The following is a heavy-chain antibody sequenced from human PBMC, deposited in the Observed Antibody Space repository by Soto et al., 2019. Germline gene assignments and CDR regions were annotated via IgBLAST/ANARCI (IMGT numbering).Heavy chain of an antibody. CDR1: GAYVNTGGYY. Sequence: QVQLQESGPGLVKPSQTLSLTCTVSGAYVNTGGYYWSWVRQYPGKGLEWIGYIYHSGDTYYNPSLKSPLTISVDTSKNHFSLSLSSVTVADTAVYYCARAPGNERLDYWGQGTLVIVSS. D-gene: IGHD1-1*01. CDR3: ARAPGNERLDY. CDR2: IYHSGDT. J-gene: IGHJ4*02. V-gene: IGHV4-31*01.